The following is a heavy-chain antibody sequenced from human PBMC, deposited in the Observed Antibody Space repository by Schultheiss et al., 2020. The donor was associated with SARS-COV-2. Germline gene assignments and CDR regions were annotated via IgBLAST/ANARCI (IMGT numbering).Heavy chain of an antibody. D-gene: IGHD4-17*01. CDR1: GFTFSSYA. CDR3: VRVAMTTVTELDY. Sequence: GGSLRLSCAASGFTFSSYAMHWVRQAPGKGLEWVSSISSSGAYIYYTDSLRGRFTISRDNAKNSLYLQLNSLRVEDTAVYYCVRVAMTTVTELDYWGQGTLVTVSS. J-gene: IGHJ4*02. CDR2: ISSSGAYI. V-gene: IGHV3-21*01.